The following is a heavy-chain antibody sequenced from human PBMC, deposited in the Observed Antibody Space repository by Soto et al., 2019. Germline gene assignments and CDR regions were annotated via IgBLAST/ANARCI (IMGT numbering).Heavy chain of an antibody. V-gene: IGHV1-2*02. J-gene: IGHJ3*02. CDR3: VRFQGGIYDSSGDDAFDI. Sequence: GASVKVSCKASGYTFTGYYMHWVRQAPGQGLEWMGWINPNSGGTNYAQKFQGRVTMTRDTSISTAYMELSRLRSDDTAVYYCVRFQGGIYDSSGDDAFDIWGQGTMVT. CDR1: GYTFTGYY. D-gene: IGHD3-22*01. CDR2: INPNSGGT.